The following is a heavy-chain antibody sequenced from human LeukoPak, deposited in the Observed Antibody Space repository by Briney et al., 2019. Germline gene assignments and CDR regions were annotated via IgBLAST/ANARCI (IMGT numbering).Heavy chain of an antibody. CDR1: EFTFSIYG. CDR3: AKDREILSGADYDYHMDV. V-gene: IGHV3-30*18. D-gene: IGHD3-9*01. J-gene: IGHJ6*04. CDR2: ISSDGSNK. Sequence: PGRSLRLSCAASEFTFSIYGMHWVRQAPGKGLEWVAIISSDGSNKYYADSVKGRFTISRDNSKSTLYLQMNSLRAEDTAVYYCAKDREILSGADYDYHMDVWGKGTTVTVSS.